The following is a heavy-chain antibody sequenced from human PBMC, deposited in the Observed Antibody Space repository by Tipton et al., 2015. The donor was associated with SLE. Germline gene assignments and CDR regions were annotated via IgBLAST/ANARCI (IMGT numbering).Heavy chain of an antibody. CDR1: GYTFTSYG. CDR2: INPNSGGT. V-gene: IGHV1-2*06. J-gene: IGHJ4*02. CDR3: ARERSLYDFWSGYSHYFDY. D-gene: IGHD3-3*01. Sequence: QLVQSGPEVKKPGASVKVSCKASGYTFTSYGISWVRQAPGQGLEWMGRINPNSGGTNYAQKFQGRVTMTRDTSISTAYMELSRLRSDDTAVYYCARERSLYDFWSGYSHYFDYWGQGTLVTVSS.